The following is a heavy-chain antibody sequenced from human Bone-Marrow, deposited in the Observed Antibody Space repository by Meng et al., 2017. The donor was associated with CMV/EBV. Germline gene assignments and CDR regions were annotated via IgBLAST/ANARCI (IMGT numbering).Heavy chain of an antibody. Sequence: GESLKISCAASGFTFSNYAMSWVRQAPGKGLEWVSLIYGGGTSQDYADSVKGRLIVSRDNSKNILYLEMNSLRAEDTAVYYCARGPSAIFGVVISYWGQGTLVTVSS. V-gene: IGHV3-23*03. J-gene: IGHJ4*02. CDR3: ARGPSAIFGVVISY. CDR2: IYGGGTSQ. CDR1: GFTFSNYA. D-gene: IGHD3-3*01.